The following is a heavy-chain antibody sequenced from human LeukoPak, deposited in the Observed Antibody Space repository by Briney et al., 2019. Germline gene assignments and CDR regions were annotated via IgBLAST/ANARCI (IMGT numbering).Heavy chain of an antibody. CDR2: FYYSGST. CDR3: VYYYGSGSVEY. V-gene: IGHV4-39*01. Sequence: SETLYLTCTVSGGSITSSNYYWGWIRPPPGQGLEWIGSFYYSGSTNYNPSLKSRVTISVDTSKNQFFLKLSSVTAADTAVYYCVYYYGSGSVEYWGQGTLVTVSS. J-gene: IGHJ4*02. D-gene: IGHD3-10*01. CDR1: GGSITSSNYY.